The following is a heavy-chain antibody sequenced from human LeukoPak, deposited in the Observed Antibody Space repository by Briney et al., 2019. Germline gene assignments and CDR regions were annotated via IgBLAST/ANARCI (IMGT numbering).Heavy chain of an antibody. Sequence: SETLSLTCAVYGGSFSGYYGSWIRQPPGKGLEWIGEINHSGSTNYNPSLKSRVTISVDTSKNQFSLKLSSVTAADTAVYYCAVDYGSGSYYWGQGTLVTVSS. V-gene: IGHV4-34*01. CDR1: GGSFSGYY. D-gene: IGHD3-10*01. CDR3: AVDYGSGSYY. J-gene: IGHJ4*02. CDR2: INHSGST.